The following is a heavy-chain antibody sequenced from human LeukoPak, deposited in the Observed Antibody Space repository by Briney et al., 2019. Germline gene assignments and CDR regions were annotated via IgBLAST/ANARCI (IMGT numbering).Heavy chain of an antibody. CDR1: GGSVSSGSYY. CDR2: IYYSGSA. J-gene: IGHJ4*02. Sequence: SETLSLTCTVSGGSVSSGSYYWSWIRQPPGKGQEWIGYIYYSGSANYNPSLKNRVTISLDRSKNQFSLKLSSVTTADTAVYYCAREGGNYFDYWGQGTLVTVSS. V-gene: IGHV4-61*01. CDR3: AREGGNYFDY.